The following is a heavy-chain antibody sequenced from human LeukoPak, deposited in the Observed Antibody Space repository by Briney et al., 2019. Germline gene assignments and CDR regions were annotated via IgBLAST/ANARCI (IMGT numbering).Heavy chain of an antibody. D-gene: IGHD3-22*01. Sequence: GGSLRLSCVGSGFIFSDYYTTWIRQAPGKGLEWVSYISSSGSVIDYADSVKGRFTISRDNSKNTLYLQMNSLRAEDTAVYYCARDRGYDSSGYGFDYWGQGTLVTVSS. J-gene: IGHJ4*02. V-gene: IGHV3-11*04. CDR2: ISSSGSVI. CDR1: GFIFSDYY. CDR3: ARDRGYDSSGYGFDY.